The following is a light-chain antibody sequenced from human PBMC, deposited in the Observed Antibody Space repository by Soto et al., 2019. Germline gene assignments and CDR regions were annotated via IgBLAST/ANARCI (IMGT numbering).Light chain of an antibody. CDR2: DNH. CDR1: SSNIGGNY. J-gene: IGLJ2*01. CDR3: GTWDINLDTVV. V-gene: IGLV1-51*01. Sequence: QSVLTQPPSVSAAPGQRVTISCSRSSSNIGGNYVSWYQVVPRTAPKLLIYDNHKRHSGVPDRFSGSKSGTSATLGIADLHAGDEAHYYCGTWDINLDTVVFGGGTKLTVL.